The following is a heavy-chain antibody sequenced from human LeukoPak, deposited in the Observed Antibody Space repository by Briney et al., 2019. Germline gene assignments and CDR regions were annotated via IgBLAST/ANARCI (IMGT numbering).Heavy chain of an antibody. CDR1: GFTFSSYA. CDR2: MSHDGSVK. D-gene: IGHD6-19*01. J-gene: IGHJ4*02. V-gene: IGHV3-30-3*01. CDR3: ARPREAGSSSGWYFDK. Sequence: GRSLRLSCAASGFTFSSYAMHWVRQAPGKGLAWVAVMSHDGSVKIYADSVQGRFTISRDNSKNTLYLQLSSLRAEDTAVYHCARPREAGSSSGWYFDKWGQGTLVTVSS.